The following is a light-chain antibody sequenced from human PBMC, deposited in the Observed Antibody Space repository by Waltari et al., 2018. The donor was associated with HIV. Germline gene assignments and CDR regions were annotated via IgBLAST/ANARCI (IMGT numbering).Light chain of an antibody. CDR3: QSYDSSNRGV. V-gene: IGLV6-57*01. CDR2: GDT. CDR1: NGSIASHY. Sequence: NFMLTQPHSVSESPGKTLTISCTRRNGSIASHYLQWYQQRPVSSPSFIIYGDTQSPSGVPNPFAGAIDSSSNSAYLTISALSTEDKADYHCQSYDSSNRGVFGTRTKVTVL. J-gene: IGLJ1*01.